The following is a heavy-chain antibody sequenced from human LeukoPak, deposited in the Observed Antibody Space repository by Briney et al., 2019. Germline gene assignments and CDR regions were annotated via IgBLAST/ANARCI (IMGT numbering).Heavy chain of an antibody. D-gene: IGHD1-1*01. J-gene: IGHJ4*02. CDR2: IYYSGST. CDR3: AITTGTGFDY. Sequence: SETLSLTCTVSGGSISSYYWSWIRQPPGKGLEWIGYIYYSGSTDYNPSLKSRVTLSVDTSKNQFSLKLSSVTAADTAVYYCAITTGTGFDYWGQGTLVTVSS. V-gene: IGHV4-59*01. CDR1: GGSISSYY.